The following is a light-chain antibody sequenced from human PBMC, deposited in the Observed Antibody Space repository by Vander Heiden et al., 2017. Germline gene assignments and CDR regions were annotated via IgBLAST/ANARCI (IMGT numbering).Light chain of an antibody. CDR2: KDN. J-gene: IGLJ2*01. Sequence: QSVLTQPTTASGTPGQRVTISCSGTGSNIGGNFVYWYQQLPETAPKVLIFKDNQRPSGVPDRVSGSKSGTSASLAISGLRSEDEADYYCATWDESLSAVVFGGGTKLTVL. CDR1: GSNIGGNF. V-gene: IGLV1-47*01. CDR3: ATWDESLSAVV.